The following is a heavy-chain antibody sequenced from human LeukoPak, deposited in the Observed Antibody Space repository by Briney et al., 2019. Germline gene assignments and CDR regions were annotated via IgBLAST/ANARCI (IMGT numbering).Heavy chain of an antibody. V-gene: IGHV4-34*01. Sequence: PSETLSLTCGVDGESLNDYYWSWIRQSPGKGLEWIGEITHNGSTTFNPSLESRLTISVDTSKNQFSLKLTSVTAADASVYFCARGFCRGESCYSGEYFQHWGQGPLVTVSS. J-gene: IGHJ1*01. CDR1: GESLNDYY. D-gene: IGHD2-15*01. CDR2: ITHNGST. CDR3: ARGFCRGESCYSGEYFQH.